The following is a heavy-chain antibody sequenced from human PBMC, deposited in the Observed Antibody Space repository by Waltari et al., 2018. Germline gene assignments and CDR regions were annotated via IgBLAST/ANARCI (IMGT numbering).Heavy chain of an antibody. V-gene: IGHV3-7*01. CDR2: IKKDGSEK. D-gene: IGHD6-19*01. CDR3: ASHGGSGWFA. Sequence: EMQLVESGGGLVQPGGSLRLSCAVSGFTFSNYLMSWVRQAPGKGMEWVGKIKKDGSEKYYVDSVKGRFTISRDNAKNSLYLQMNSLRAEDTAVYYCASHGGSGWFAWGQGTLVTVSA. J-gene: IGHJ4*02. CDR1: GFTFSNYL.